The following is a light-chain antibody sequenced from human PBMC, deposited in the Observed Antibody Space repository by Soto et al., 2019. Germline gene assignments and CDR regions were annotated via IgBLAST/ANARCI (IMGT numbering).Light chain of an antibody. V-gene: IGLV2-14*01. J-gene: IGLJ1*01. CDR2: EVS. CDR1: SSDVGGYNY. CDR3: SSYTGTSTPCV. Sequence: QSALTQPASVSGSPGQSITISCTGTSSDVGGYNYVSWYQQHPGKAPKLIIYEVSHRPSGASNHFSGYKSGYTASLTISGLQAEDEADYYCSSYTGTSTPCVFGTGTKVTVL.